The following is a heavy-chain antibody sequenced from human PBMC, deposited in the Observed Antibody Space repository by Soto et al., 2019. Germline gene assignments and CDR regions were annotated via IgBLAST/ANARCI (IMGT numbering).Heavy chain of an antibody. CDR3: ARDSGELLLRAFDI. V-gene: IGHV1-69*13. CDR2: ISPIFSTA. D-gene: IGHD3-16*01. CDR1: GGTFSSYA. Sequence: SVKVSCKASGGTFSSYAISWVRQDPGQELEWMGGISPIFSTANYAQKCQGRVTITADDSTSTAYMELSSLRSEDTSVYYCARDSGELLLRAFDIWGQGTMVTVS. J-gene: IGHJ3*02.